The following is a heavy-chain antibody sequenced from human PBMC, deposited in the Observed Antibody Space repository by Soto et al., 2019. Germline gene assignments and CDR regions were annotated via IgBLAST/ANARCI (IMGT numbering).Heavy chain of an antibody. Sequence: ASVKVSCKASGGTFSSYAISWVRQAPGQGLEWMGGIIPIFGTANYAQKFQGRVTITADKSTSTAYMELSSLRSEDTAVYYCAVLCSSTSCYGSPRYYYGMDVWGQGTTVTVSS. J-gene: IGHJ6*02. V-gene: IGHV1-69*06. D-gene: IGHD2-2*01. CDR1: GGTFSSYA. CDR2: IIPIFGTA. CDR3: AVLCSSTSCYGSPRYYYGMDV.